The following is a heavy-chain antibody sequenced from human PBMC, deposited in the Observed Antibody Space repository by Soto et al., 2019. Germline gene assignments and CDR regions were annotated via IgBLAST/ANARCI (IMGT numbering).Heavy chain of an antibody. J-gene: IGHJ4*02. V-gene: IGHV2-5*02. Sequence: QITLNESGPTQVKPRQTLTLTCTFSGFSLTTSGVGVGWIRQSPGKAPEWLALIYWDDDKRYSPSLNSRLTSTTDTSKNQVVLTMADLDPADTATYYCAHRVLRTVFGLVTTTAIYFDFWGQGTPVAVSS. CDR1: GFSLTTSGVG. D-gene: IGHD3-3*01. CDR2: IYWDDDK. CDR3: AHRVLRTVFGLVTTTAIYFDF.